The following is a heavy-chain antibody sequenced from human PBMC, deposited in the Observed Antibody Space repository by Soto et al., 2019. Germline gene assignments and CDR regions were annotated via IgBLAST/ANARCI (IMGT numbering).Heavy chain of an antibody. V-gene: IGHV4-39*01. CDR1: GGSISSSSYY. D-gene: IGHD3-3*01. Sequence: PSETLSLTCTVSGGSISSSSYYWGWIRQPPGKGLEWIGSIYYSGSTYYNPSLKSRVTISVDTSKNQLSLKLSSVTAADTAVYYCARHLSGIKATIFGVVIGVYGMDVWGQGTTVTVSS. CDR3: ARHLSGIKATIFGVVIGVYGMDV. J-gene: IGHJ6*02. CDR2: IYYSGST.